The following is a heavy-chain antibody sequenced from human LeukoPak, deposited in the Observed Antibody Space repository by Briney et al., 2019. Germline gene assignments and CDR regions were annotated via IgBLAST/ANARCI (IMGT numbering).Heavy chain of an antibody. CDR2: ISSNGGST. CDR3: ARTLSFSKKIVVVTGLDFDY. CDR1: GFTFSSYA. V-gene: IGHV3-64*01. Sequence: GGSLRLSCAASGFTFSSYAMHWVRQAPGKGLEYVSAISSNGGSTYYANSVKGRFTISRDNSKNTLYLQMGSLRAEDMAVYYCARTLSFSKKIVVVTGLDFDYWGQGTLVTVSS. J-gene: IGHJ4*02. D-gene: IGHD3-22*01.